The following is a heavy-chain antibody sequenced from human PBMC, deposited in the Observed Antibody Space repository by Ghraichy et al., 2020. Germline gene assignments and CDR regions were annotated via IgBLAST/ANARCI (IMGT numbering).Heavy chain of an antibody. D-gene: IGHD1-26*01. J-gene: IGHJ6*02. CDR1: GYSISSGYY. V-gene: IGHV4-38-2*02. CDR3: ARDRSRYTGSYYYYYGIDV. CDR2: IHYSGST. Sequence: SETLSLTCTVSGYSISSGYYWGWIRQSPGKGLEWIGSIHYSGSTYNNPSLKSRVIISLDTSKNQFFLKVSSVTAADTAVYHCARDRSRYTGSYYYYYGIDVWGQGTTVTVSS.